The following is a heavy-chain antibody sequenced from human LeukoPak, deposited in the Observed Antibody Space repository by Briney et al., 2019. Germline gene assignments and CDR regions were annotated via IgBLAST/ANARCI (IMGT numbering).Heavy chain of an antibody. D-gene: IGHD2-8*02. Sequence: GGSLRLSCAASGFIFSDSYMHWVRQASGKGLEWVGLIRTKTKNYAATYAESVKGRFTISRDDSKNTAYLQMNSLKMEDTAVCYCTRQNCTGGSCSYVDCWGQGTLVTVSS. CDR1: GFIFSDSY. J-gene: IGHJ4*02. CDR2: IRTKTKNYAA. V-gene: IGHV3-73*01. CDR3: TRQNCTGGSCSYVDC.